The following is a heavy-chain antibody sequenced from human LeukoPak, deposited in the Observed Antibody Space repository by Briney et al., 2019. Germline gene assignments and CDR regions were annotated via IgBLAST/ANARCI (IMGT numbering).Heavy chain of an antibody. CDR1: GGSVYTSDYC. J-gene: IGHJ4*02. V-gene: IGHV4-39*07. CDR2: IYYTGHT. CDR3: ARVFDS. Sequence: SAALYLTCTVSGGSVYTSDYCWGWVPQPPGKALEWIGDIYYTGHTNYHPSLKSQVSISIETAKIQFCLKLTSVTAADSSVYYCARVFDSWVQGTLVTVSS.